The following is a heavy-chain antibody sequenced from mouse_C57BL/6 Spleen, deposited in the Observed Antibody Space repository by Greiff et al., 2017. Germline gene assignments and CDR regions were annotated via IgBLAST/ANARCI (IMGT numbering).Heavy chain of an antibody. Sequence: QVQLQQPGAELVKPGASVKLSCKASGYTFTSYWMHWVKQRPGQGLEWIGMIHPNSGSTNYNEKVKSKATLTVDKASSKAYMQLSSLTSEDSAVSYGTRNPHYAGSSSWYFDVWGTGTTVTVSS. D-gene: IGHD1-1*01. CDR2: IHPNSGST. V-gene: IGHV1-64*01. CDR1: GYTFTSYW. J-gene: IGHJ1*03. CDR3: TRNPHYAGSSSWYFDV.